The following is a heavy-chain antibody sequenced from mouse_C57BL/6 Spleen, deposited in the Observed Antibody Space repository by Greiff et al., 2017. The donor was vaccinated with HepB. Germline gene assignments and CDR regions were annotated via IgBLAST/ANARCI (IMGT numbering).Heavy chain of an antibody. CDR2: INPNNGGT. Sequence: EVQLQQSGPELVKPGASVKISCKASGYTFTDYYMNWVKQSHGKSLEWIGDINPNNGGTSYNQKFKGKATLTVDKSSSTAYMELRSLTSEDSAVYYCARGGSSGPRFAYWGQGTLVTVAA. CDR3: ARGGSSGPRFAY. CDR1: GYTFTDYY. D-gene: IGHD3-2*02. J-gene: IGHJ3*01. V-gene: IGHV1-26*01.